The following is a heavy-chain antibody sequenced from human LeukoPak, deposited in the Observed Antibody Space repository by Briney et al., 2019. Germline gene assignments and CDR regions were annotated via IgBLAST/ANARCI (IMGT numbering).Heavy chain of an antibody. CDR1: GGSFNGYY. CDR2: INHSGST. D-gene: IGHD4-17*01. CDR3: AVARTTVKGFDY. Sequence: SETLSLTCAVYGGSFNGYYWSWIRQPPGKGLEWIGEINHSGSTNYNPSLKSRVTISVDTSKNQFSLKLSSVTAADTAVYYCAVARTTVKGFDYWGQGTLVTVSS. V-gene: IGHV4-34*01. J-gene: IGHJ4*02.